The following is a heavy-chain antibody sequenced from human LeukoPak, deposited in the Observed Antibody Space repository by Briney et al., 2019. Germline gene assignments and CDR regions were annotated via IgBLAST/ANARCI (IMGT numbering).Heavy chain of an antibody. CDR1: GGTFSSYA. D-gene: IGHD3-3*01. J-gene: IGHJ4*02. CDR3: AREAIFGVVIPYYFDY. V-gene: IGHV1-69*04. Sequence: ASVKVFCKASGGTFSSYAISWERQAPGQGLEWMGRIIPIFGIANYAQKFQGRVMITADKSTSTAYMELSSLRSEDTAVYYCAREAIFGVVIPYYFDYWGQGTLVTVSS. CDR2: IIPIFGIA.